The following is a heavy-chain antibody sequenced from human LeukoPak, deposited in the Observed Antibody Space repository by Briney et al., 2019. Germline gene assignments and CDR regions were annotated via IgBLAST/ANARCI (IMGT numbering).Heavy chain of an antibody. V-gene: IGHV1-2*02. CDR2: INPNSGGT. Sequence: ASVKVSCKASGYTFTGYYMHWVRQAPGQGLEWMGWINPNSGGTNYAQKLQGRVTMTRDTSISTAYMELSRLRSDDTAVYYCARDLVAVAGTLSLWNGGYYYYYMDVWGKGTTVTVSS. CDR1: GYTFTGYY. CDR3: ARDLVAVAGTLSLWNGGYYYYYMDV. D-gene: IGHD6-19*01. J-gene: IGHJ6*03.